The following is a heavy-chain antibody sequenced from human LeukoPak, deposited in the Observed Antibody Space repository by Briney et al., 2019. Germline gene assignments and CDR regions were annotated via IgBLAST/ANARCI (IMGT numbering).Heavy chain of an antibody. J-gene: IGHJ6*03. CDR1: GGTFSSYA. D-gene: IGHD6-13*01. V-gene: IGHV1-69*05. CDR3: ARGTESIAAADNYYYYYMDV. Sequence: GASVKVSCKASGGTFSSYAISWVRQAPGQGLEWMGGLIPIFGTANYAQKFQGRVTITTDESTSTAYMELSSLRSEDTAVYYCARGTESIAAADNYYYYYMDVWGKGTTVTVSS. CDR2: LIPIFGTA.